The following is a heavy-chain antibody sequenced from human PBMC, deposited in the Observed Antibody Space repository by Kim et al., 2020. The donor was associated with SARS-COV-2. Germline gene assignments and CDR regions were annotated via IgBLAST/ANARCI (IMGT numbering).Heavy chain of an antibody. J-gene: IGHJ4*02. V-gene: IGHV3-23*01. CDR2: ISGSGGST. CDR3: AKVYYATDYDILTVPDYFDY. D-gene: IGHD3-9*01. Sequence: GGSLRLSCAASGFTFSSYAMSWVRQAPGKGLEWVSAISGSGGSTYYADSVKGRFTISRDNSKNTLYLQMNSLRAEDTAVYYCAKVYYATDYDILTVPDYFDYWGQGTLVTVSS. CDR1: GFTFSSYA.